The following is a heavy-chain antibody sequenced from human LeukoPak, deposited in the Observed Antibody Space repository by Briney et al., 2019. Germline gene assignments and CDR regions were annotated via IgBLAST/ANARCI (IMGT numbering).Heavy chain of an antibody. D-gene: IGHD1-26*01. J-gene: IGHJ4*02. V-gene: IGHV3-48*02. CDR1: GFTFTSTS. CDR3: ARARDGSYDY. CDR2: ISSSSRTV. Sequence: PGGSLRLSCAASGFTFTSTSMNWVRLAPGKGLEWISYISSSSRTVHYADSVKGRFTISRDNAKNSLYLQMNSLRDEDTAVYYCARARDGSYDYWGQGTLVTVSS.